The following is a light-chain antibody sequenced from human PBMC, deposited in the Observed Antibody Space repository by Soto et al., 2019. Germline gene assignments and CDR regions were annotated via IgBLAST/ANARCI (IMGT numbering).Light chain of an antibody. V-gene: IGLV4-69*01. CDR3: QTWGTGIHVV. Sequence: QLVLTQSPSASASLGASVKLTCTLSSGHSSYAIAWHQQQPEKGPRYLMKLNSDGSHNKGDGIPDRFSGSSSGAERHLTISSLQSEDEADYYCQTWGTGIHVVFGGGTKLTVL. CDR2: LNSDGSH. J-gene: IGLJ2*01. CDR1: SGHSSYA.